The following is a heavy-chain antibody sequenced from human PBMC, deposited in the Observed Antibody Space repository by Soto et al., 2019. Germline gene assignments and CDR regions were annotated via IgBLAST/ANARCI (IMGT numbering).Heavy chain of an antibody. Sequence: SETLSLTCAVYGGSFSGYYWSWIRQPPGKGLEWIGEINHSGSTNYNPSLKSRVTISVDTSKNQFSLKLSSVTAADTAVYYCARGRTYYYDSSGYYYLFYWFDPWGQGTLVTVSS. CDR2: INHSGST. D-gene: IGHD3-22*01. J-gene: IGHJ5*02. V-gene: IGHV4-34*01. CDR1: GGSFSGYY. CDR3: ARGRTYYYDSSGYYYLFYWFDP.